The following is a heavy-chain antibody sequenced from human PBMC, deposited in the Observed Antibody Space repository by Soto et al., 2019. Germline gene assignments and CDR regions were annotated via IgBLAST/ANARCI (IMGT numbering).Heavy chain of an antibody. CDR2: ISFDGSNK. CDR1: GFTFSSYA. CDR3: ARAYGDYNFDY. V-gene: IGHV3-30-3*01. Sequence: PGGSLRLSCAASGFTFSSYAMHWVRQAPGKELEWVAVISFDGSNKYYADSVKGRFTISIDNSKNTLYLQMNSLRSEDTAVYYCARAYGDYNFDYWGQGTLVTVSS. J-gene: IGHJ4*02. D-gene: IGHD4-17*01.